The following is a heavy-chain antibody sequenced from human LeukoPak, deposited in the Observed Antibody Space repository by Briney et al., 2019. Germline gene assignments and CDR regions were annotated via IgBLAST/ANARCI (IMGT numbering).Heavy chain of an antibody. CDR1: GYSFPTYW. Sequence: GESLKISCKGSGYSFPTYWIAWVRQMPGKGLEWMEIIYPDESNIRYRPSFQGQVTISANKSISTAYLQWSSLKASDTAMYYCARPPSRGYSSSFEYWGQGTLVTVSS. J-gene: IGHJ4*02. V-gene: IGHV5-51*01. CDR3: ARPPSRGYSSSFEY. D-gene: IGHD2-2*03. CDR2: IYPDESNI.